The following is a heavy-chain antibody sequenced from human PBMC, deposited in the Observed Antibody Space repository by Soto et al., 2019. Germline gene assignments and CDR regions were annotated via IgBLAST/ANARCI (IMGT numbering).Heavy chain of an antibody. Sequence: QVQLQESGPGLVKPSETLSLTCTVSGGSVSGASYYWSWIRQPPGKGLEWIGYIHYSGSTNYNPSLKSRVTISVDTSKNQFSLKLSSVTAADTAVYYCARNYYDSGNYYVEENENDYWGQGTLVTVSS. CDR1: GGSVSGASYY. D-gene: IGHD3-22*01. CDR3: ARNYYDSGNYYVEENENDY. V-gene: IGHV4-61*01. J-gene: IGHJ4*02. CDR2: IHYSGST.